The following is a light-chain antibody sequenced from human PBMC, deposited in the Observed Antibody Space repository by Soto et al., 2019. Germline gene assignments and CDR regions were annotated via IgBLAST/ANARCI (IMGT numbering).Light chain of an antibody. CDR3: QQRNVWPPIT. V-gene: IGKV3-11*01. CDR2: DAS. J-gene: IGKJ5*01. CDR1: QSIRTS. Sequence: EVVFRHSPATLSLSPGERATLSCRASQSIRTSLAWYQQKPGQAPRLVIFDASNRANGVPARFGGSGSGTDFTLTINSLEPEDFAVYYCQQRNVWPPITFGQGTRLENK.